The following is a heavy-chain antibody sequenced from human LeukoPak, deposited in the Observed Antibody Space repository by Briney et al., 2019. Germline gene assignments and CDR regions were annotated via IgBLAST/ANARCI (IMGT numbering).Heavy chain of an antibody. Sequence: PGGSLRLSCAASGFTLSDHYMDWVRQAPGKGLEWVGRTRNKANSYTTEYAASVKGRFTISRDDSKNSLYLQMNSLKTEDTAVYYCAREHYDILTGPDAFDIWGQGTMVTVSS. CDR1: GFTLSDHY. J-gene: IGHJ3*02. D-gene: IGHD3-9*01. CDR2: TRNKANSYTT. CDR3: AREHYDILTGPDAFDI. V-gene: IGHV3-72*01.